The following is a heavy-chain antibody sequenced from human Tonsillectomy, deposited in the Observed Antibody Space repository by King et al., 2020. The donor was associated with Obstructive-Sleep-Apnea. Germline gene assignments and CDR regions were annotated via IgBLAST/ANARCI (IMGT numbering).Heavy chain of an antibody. CDR3: HMVRGVITTNWFDP. J-gene: IGHJ5*02. CDR2: INPNSGGT. Sequence: VQLVESGAEVKKPGASVKVSCKASGYTFTGYYMHWVRQAPGQGLEWMGWINPNSGGTNYAQNVQGRVTMTRDTSISTAYMELSRLRSDDTAVYYCHMVRGVITTNWFDPWGQGTLVTVSS. CDR1: GYTFTGYY. V-gene: IGHV1-2*02. D-gene: IGHD3-10*01.